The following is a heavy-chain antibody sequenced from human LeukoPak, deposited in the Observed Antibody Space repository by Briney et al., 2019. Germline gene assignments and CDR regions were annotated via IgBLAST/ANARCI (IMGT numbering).Heavy chain of an antibody. Sequence: ASVKVSCKASRYTFTSYAMHWVRQAPGQRLEWLGWINAGNGNTKYSQKFQGRVTITRDTSASTAYMEMGSLRYDDTAVYYCARADKQQLVSYFDYWGQGALVTVSS. D-gene: IGHD6-13*01. CDR1: RYTFTSYA. V-gene: IGHV1-3*01. CDR3: ARADKQQLVSYFDY. J-gene: IGHJ4*02. CDR2: INAGNGNT.